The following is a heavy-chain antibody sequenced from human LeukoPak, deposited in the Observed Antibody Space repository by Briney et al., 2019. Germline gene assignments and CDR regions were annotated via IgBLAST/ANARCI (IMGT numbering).Heavy chain of an antibody. Sequence: PGGSLTLSCAASGFTFSDFSLNWVRQAPGKGLEWVSCISGDSHYIYYADSVKGRSTVSRDNAQHSLYLHMNSLRGEDTAVYYCARGPFSSTWSEFDCWGQGTLVTVSS. CDR2: ISGDSHYI. CDR3: ARGPFSSTWSEFDC. CDR1: GFTFSDFS. V-gene: IGHV3-21*06. D-gene: IGHD6-13*01. J-gene: IGHJ4*02.